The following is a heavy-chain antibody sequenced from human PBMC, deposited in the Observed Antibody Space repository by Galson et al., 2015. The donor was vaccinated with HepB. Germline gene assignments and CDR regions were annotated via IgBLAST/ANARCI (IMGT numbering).Heavy chain of an antibody. D-gene: IGHD2-2*01. CDR2: ITPIFGTA. CDR1: GGIFNRYT. CDR3: AKEIDCSNTSCPGWFDP. J-gene: IGHJ5*02. V-gene: IGHV1-69*13. Sequence: SVKVSCKASGGIFNRYTISWVRQAPGQGLEWMGGITPIFGTAKYAQKFQGRLTITADESTSTAYMELSSLGSEDTAVYYCAKEIDCSNTSCPGWFDPWGQGTLVTVSS.